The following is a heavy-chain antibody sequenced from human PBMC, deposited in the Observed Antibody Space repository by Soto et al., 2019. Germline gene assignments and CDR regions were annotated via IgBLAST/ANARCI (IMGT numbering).Heavy chain of an antibody. D-gene: IGHD3-10*01. CDR2: ICGSIGCT. CDR1: GFTFSTYA. CDR3: ASIAGGSYCDY. Sequence: EVQLLESGGGLVQPGGSLRLSCAASGFTFSTYAMAWVRQAPGKGLEWVSSICGSIGCTYYADSVKGRFTISRDNSQNLPFLQMSKLRAEDTGVYFCASIAGGSYCDYGGQGTLVTASS. V-gene: IGHV3-23*01. J-gene: IGHJ4*02.